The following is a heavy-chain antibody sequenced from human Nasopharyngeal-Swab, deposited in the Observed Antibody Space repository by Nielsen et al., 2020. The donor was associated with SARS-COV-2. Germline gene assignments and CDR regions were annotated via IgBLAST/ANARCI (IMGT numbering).Heavy chain of an antibody. Sequence: SVKVSCKASGGTFSSYVISWVRQAPGQGLEWMGGIIPIFGTANYAQKFQGRVTITADESTSTAYMELSSLRSEDTAVYYCAADRRYFDWLLGEYYGMDVWGQGTTVTVSS. CDR1: GGTFSSYV. CDR3: AADRRYFDWLLGEYYGMDV. V-gene: IGHV1-69*13. D-gene: IGHD3-9*01. J-gene: IGHJ6*02. CDR2: IIPIFGTA.